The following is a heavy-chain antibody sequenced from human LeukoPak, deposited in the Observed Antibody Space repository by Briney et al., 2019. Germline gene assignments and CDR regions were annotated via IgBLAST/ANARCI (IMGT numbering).Heavy chain of an antibody. CDR3: ARAREQQQLVPKGFDP. J-gene: IGHJ5*02. V-gene: IGHV1-8*01. D-gene: IGHD6-13*01. CDR1: GYTFTRYD. Sequence: ASVKVPCKASGYTFTRYDINWVRQATGQGLEWMGWMNPKSGNTGHAQKFQGWVTMTRDTSISTAYMELSRLRSDDTAVYYCARAREQQQLVPKGFDPWGQGTLVTVSS. CDR2: MNPKSGNT.